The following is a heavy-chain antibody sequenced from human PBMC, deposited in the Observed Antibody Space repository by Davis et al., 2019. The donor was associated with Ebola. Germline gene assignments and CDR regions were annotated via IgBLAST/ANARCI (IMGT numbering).Heavy chain of an antibody. V-gene: IGHV4-34*01. Sequence: PSETLSLTCAVYGGSFSGYYWNWIRQPPGKGLEWIGEINHSGSTNYNPSLKSRVTISVDTSKNQFSLKLSSVTAADTAVYYCARKGYYYAFFNYWGQGTLVTV. D-gene: IGHD5-18*01. CDR3: ARKGYYYAFFNY. J-gene: IGHJ4*02. CDR1: GGSFSGYY. CDR2: INHSGST.